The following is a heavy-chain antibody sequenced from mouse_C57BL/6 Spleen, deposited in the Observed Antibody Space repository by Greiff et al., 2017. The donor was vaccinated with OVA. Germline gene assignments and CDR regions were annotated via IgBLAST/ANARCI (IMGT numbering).Heavy chain of an antibody. CDR2: IYPGSGST. CDR1: GYTFTSYW. Sequence: QVQLQQPGAELVKPGASVKMSCTASGYTFTSYWITWVKQRPGQGLEWIGDIYPGSGSTNYNEKFKSKATLTVDTSSSTAYMQLSRLTSEDSAVYYCAREGGTYYSNYRAMDYWGQGTSVTVSS. CDR3: AREGGTYYSNYRAMDY. V-gene: IGHV1-55*01. J-gene: IGHJ4*01. D-gene: IGHD2-5*01.